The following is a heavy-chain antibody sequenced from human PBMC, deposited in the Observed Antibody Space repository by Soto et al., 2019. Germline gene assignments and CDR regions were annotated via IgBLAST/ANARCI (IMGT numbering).Heavy chain of an antibody. D-gene: IGHD1-26*01. V-gene: IGHV1-69*01. CDR1: GGTFSRYA. J-gene: IGHJ5*02. CDR3: ARAIVGPTTTGWLDP. CDR2: IIPNFGTA. Sequence: QVQLVQSGAEVNKPGSSVKVSCKASGGTFSRYAISWVRQAPGQGLEWMGGIIPNFGTANYAQKFKGRVTITADESTSTACMELSSLRFEDTAVYYWARAIVGPTTTGWLDPWGQGTLVTVSS.